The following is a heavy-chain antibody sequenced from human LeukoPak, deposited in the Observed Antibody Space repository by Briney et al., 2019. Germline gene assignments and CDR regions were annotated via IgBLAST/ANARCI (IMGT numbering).Heavy chain of an antibody. V-gene: IGHV3-23*01. Sequence: GGSLRLSCAASGFTFNSYAMTWVRQAPGKGLEWVSHVSGSGGITYYADSVKGRFTISRDNSKNSLYLQMNSLRAEDTAVYYCARDCSGGSCYWYGMDVWGQGTTVTVSS. CDR1: GFTFNSYA. CDR2: VSGSGGIT. J-gene: IGHJ6*02. D-gene: IGHD2-15*01. CDR3: ARDCSGGSCYWYGMDV.